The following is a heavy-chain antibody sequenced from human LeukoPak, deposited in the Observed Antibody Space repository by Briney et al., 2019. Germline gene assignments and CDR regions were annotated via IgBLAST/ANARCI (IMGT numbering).Heavy chain of an antibody. D-gene: IGHD2-2*01. J-gene: IGHJ4*02. V-gene: IGHV3-30*18. Sequence: SLSLSCAASGFTFSSYGMHWVRQAPGKGLEWVAVISYDGSNKYYADSVKGRFTISRDNSKNTLYLQMNSLRAEDTAVYYCAKGRTSWQDYWGQGTLVTVSS. CDR1: GFTFSSYG. CDR2: ISYDGSNK. CDR3: AKGRTSWQDY.